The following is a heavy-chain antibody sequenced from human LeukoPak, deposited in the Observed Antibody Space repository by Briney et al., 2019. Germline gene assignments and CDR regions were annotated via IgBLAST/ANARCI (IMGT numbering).Heavy chain of an antibody. CDR1: RSSLSSGSSY. CDR3: ARHGHDYYRSGIDY. J-gene: IGHJ4*02. Sequence: PSETLSLTCTVSRSSLSSGSSYCCLTRLHPVTSLDWITYINYLGSTYYNPSLKNRVTNSVDMSKNQFSLKLSSVTAADTAVYYCARHGHDYYRSGIDYWGQGTLVTVPS. CDR2: INYLGST. D-gene: IGHD3-10*01. V-gene: IGHV4-31*03.